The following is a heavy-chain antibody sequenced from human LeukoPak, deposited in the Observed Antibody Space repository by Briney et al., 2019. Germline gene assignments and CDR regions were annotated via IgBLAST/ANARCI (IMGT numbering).Heavy chain of an antibody. CDR1: GGSISSYY. D-gene: IGHD3-16*01. J-gene: IGHJ4*02. CDR2: IYYSGST. Sequence: SETLSLTCTVSGGSISSYYWSWIRQPPGKGLEWIGYIYYSGSTYYNPSLQSRVTISVDTSKNQFSLKLSSVTAADTAVYYCARDTGGIDYWGQGTLVTVSS. CDR3: ARDTGGIDY. V-gene: IGHV4-59*12.